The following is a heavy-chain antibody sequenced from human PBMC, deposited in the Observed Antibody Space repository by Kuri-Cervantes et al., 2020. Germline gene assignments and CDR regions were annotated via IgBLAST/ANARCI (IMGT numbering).Heavy chain of an antibody. CDR1: GYTFTSYD. Sequence: ASVKVSCKASGYTFTSYDINWVRQATGQGLEWMGWMNPNSGNTGYAQKFQGRVTMTRNTSISTAYMELSSLRSEDTAVYYCATDLVGNYVAFDYWGQGTLVTVSS. J-gene: IGHJ4*02. V-gene: IGHV1-8*01. CDR2: MNPNSGNT. CDR3: ATDLVGNYVAFDY. D-gene: IGHD1-7*01.